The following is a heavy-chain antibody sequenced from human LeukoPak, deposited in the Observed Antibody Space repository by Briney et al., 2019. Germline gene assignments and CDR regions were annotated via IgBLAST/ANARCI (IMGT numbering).Heavy chain of an antibody. Sequence: GGSLRLSCAASGFTFSSYSLHWVRQAPGKGLEWVALISYDGNNKYYADSVKGRFTISRDDSKNTLYLRMNSLRVEDTAVYYCARGRLAAAGTMGGWGQGTLVTVSS. CDR3: ARGRLAAAGTMGG. J-gene: IGHJ4*02. D-gene: IGHD6-13*01. CDR1: GFTFSSYS. CDR2: ISYDGNNK. V-gene: IGHV3-30-3*01.